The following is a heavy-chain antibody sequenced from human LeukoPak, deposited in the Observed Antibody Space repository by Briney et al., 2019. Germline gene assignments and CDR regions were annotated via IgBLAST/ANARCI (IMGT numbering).Heavy chain of an antibody. V-gene: IGHV4-34*01. CDR1: GGSFSGYY. CDR3: ARVHYDILTGSPWGDYYFDY. D-gene: IGHD3-9*01. CDR2: INHSGST. Sequence: SETLSLTCAVYGGSFSGYYWSWIRQPPGKGLEWIGEINHSGSTNYNPSLKSRVTISVDTSKNQFSLKLSSVTAADTAVYYCARVHYDILTGSPWGDYYFDYWGQGTLVTVSS. J-gene: IGHJ4*02.